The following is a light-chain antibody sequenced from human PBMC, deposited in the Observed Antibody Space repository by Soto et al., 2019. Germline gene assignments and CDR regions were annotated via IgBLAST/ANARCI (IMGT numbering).Light chain of an antibody. J-gene: IGKJ1*01. Sequence: EVVMTQYPATLSVSPGERATLSCRASQSVSSNLAWYQQKPGQAPRLLIYDASNRATGIPARFSGNGSGTDFTLTISRLQPEDFAVYYCHQYASSPATFGQGTKVDI. CDR2: DAS. V-gene: IGKV3D-15*01. CDR3: HQYASSPAT. CDR1: QSVSSN.